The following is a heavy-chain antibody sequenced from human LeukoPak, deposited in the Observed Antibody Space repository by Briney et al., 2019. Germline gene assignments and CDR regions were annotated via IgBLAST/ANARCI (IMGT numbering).Heavy chain of an antibody. V-gene: IGHV3-9*01. CDR2: ISWNSGSI. CDR3: AKDPTNNYGSGSYGFDY. J-gene: IGHJ4*02. D-gene: IGHD3-10*01. CDR1: GFTFDDYA. Sequence: GGSLRLSCAASGFTFDDYAMHWVRQAPGKGLEWVSGISWNSGSIGYADSVKGRFTISRDNAKNSLYLQMNSLRAKDTALYYCAKDPTNNYGSGSYGFDYWGQGTLVTVSS.